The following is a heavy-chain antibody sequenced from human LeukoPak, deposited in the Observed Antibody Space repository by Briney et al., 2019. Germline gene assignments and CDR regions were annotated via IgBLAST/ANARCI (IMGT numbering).Heavy chain of an antibody. CDR3: TRGHYGDTYGMDV. V-gene: IGHV3-21*06. Sequence: GGSLRLSCAASGFTFSSYSMNWVRQAPGKGLEWVSSISSGSSYIHYADPMKGRFTISRDNAKNSLYLQMNSLRAEDTAVYHCTRGHYGDTYGMDVWGQGTTVTVSS. J-gene: IGHJ6*02. CDR1: GFTFSSYS. CDR2: ISSGSSYI. D-gene: IGHD4-17*01.